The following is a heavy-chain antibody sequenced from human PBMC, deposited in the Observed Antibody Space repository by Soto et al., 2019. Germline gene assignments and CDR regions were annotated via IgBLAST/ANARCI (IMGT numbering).Heavy chain of an antibody. V-gene: IGHV3-30*18. CDR2: ISYDGSNK. CDR1: GFTFSSYG. CDR3: VKGELIVGDPQEFDI. D-gene: IGHD1-26*01. Sequence: PVWSLRLSCAASGFTFSSYGMHWFRQAPGKGLEWVAVISYDGSNKYYADSVKGRFTISRDNSKNTLYLQMNSLRAEDTAVYYWVKGELIVGDPQEFDICGNGT. J-gene: IGHJ3*02.